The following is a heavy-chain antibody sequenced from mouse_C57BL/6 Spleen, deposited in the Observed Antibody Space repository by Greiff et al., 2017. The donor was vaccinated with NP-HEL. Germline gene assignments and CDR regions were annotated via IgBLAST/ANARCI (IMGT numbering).Heavy chain of an antibody. V-gene: IGHV5-9*01. CDR3: ARFYDGYSDY. J-gene: IGHJ2*01. CDR2: ISGGGGNT. Sequence: EVKVVESGGGLVKPGGSLKLSCAASGFTFSSYTMSWVRQTPEKRLEWVATISGGGGNTYYPDSVKGRFTISRDNAKNTLYLQMSSLRSEDTALYYCARFYDGYSDYWGQGTTLTVSS. CDR1: GFTFSSYT. D-gene: IGHD2-3*01.